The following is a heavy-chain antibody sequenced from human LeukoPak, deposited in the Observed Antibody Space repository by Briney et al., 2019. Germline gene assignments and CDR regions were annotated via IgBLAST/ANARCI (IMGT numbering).Heavy chain of an antibody. D-gene: IGHD3-10*01. CDR2: IYYSGST. Sequence: SETLSLTCTVSGGSISSYYWSWIRQPPGKGLEWIGYIYYSGSTNYNPSLKSRVTISVDTSKNQFSLKLSSVTAADTAVYYCASNYYGWGSLDYWGQGNLVTVSS. CDR3: ASNYYGWGSLDY. V-gene: IGHV4-59*08. CDR1: GGSISSYY. J-gene: IGHJ4*02.